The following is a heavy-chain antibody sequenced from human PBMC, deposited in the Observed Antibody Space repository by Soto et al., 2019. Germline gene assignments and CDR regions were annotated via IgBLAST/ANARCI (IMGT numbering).Heavy chain of an antibody. CDR2: IIPIFGTA. CDR3: ASYGITMVRGVRIRYYYYGMDV. D-gene: IGHD3-10*01. J-gene: IGHJ6*02. CDR1: GGTFSSYA. V-gene: IGHV1-69*13. Sequence: SVKVSCKASGGTFSSYAISWVRQAPGQGLEWMGGIIPIFGTASYAQKFQGRVTITADESTSTAYMELSSLRSEDTAVYYCASYGITMVRGVRIRYYYYGMDVWGQGTTVTAP.